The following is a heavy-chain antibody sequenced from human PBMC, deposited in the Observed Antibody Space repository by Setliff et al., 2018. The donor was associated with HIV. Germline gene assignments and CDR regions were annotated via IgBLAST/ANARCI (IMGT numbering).Heavy chain of an antibody. J-gene: IGHJ6*03. CDR1: GGSISSGNYY. CDR2: IYSSGST. CDR3: ARDRDIVVVPASPQGYYYYMDV. V-gene: IGHV4-61*02. D-gene: IGHD2-2*01. Sequence: SETLSLTCTVSGGSISSGNYYWSWIRQPAGKGLEWIGRIYSSGSTNYNPSLKSRVTISINTSKNQFSLKLSSVTAADTAVYYCARDRDIVVVPASPQGYYYYMDVWGKGTTVTVSS.